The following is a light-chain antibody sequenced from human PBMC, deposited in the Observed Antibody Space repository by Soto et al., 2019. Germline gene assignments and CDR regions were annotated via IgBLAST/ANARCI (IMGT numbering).Light chain of an antibody. J-gene: IGKJ2*01. CDR3: QQYGTSPYT. CDR1: QSVSSSF. Sequence: EIVLTQSPGTLSLSPGERATLSCRASQSVSSSFLAGYQQKPGQAPRVLIYGAFTRATGIPDRLSGSGSETDFTITISRLEPEDFAVYYCQQYGTSPYTLGQGTELELK. CDR2: GAF. V-gene: IGKV3-20*01.